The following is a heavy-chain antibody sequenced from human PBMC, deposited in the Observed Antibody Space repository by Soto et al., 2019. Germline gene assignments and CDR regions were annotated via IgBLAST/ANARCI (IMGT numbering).Heavy chain of an antibody. CDR1: GYTFTGYY. V-gene: IGHV1-2*04. CDR3: AKAGGYEPDYYYYYGMDV. D-gene: IGHD5-12*01. CDR2: INPNSSGT. J-gene: IGHJ6*02. Sequence: ASVKVSCKASGYTFTGYYMHWVRQAPGQGLEWMGWINPNSSGTNYAQKFQGWVTMTRDTSISTAYMELSRLRSDDTAVYYCAKAGGYEPDYYYYYGMDVWGQGTTVTVSS.